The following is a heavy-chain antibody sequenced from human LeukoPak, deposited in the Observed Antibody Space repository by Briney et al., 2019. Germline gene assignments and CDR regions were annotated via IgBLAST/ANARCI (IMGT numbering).Heavy chain of an antibody. CDR2: IYSGGSA. CDR3: ARAVTKYWPFDS. J-gene: IGHJ4*02. CDR1: GFSFSDHY. Sequence: PGGSLRLSCAASGFSFSDHYMDWVRQAPGKGLEWVSVIYSGGSASYADSVKGRFTVSRDNFKNTLYLQMNSLRAEDTAVYYCARAVTKYWPFDSWGQGTLVTVSS. V-gene: IGHV3-53*01. D-gene: IGHD4-17*01.